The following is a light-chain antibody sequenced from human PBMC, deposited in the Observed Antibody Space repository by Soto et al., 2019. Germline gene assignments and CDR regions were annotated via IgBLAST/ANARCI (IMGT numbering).Light chain of an antibody. CDR3: SSYTTGSGLV. CDR1: SSDVGSYDC. Sequence: QSALTQPPSVSGSPGQSVTISCTGTSSDVGSYDCVSWYQQPPGTAPKLMIYEVTNRPSGVPNRFSGSKSANTASLTISGLQPADEADYYCSSYTTGSGLVFGGGTKLTVL. V-gene: IGLV2-18*02. CDR2: EVT. J-gene: IGLJ2*01.